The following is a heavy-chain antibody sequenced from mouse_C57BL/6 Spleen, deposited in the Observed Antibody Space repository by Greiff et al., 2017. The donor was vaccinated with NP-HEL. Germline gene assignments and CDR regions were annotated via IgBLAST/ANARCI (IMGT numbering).Heavy chain of an antibody. CDR3: ARSFYYYGSSPYAMDY. D-gene: IGHD1-1*01. CDR1: GYSFTDYN. Sequence: VHVKQSGPELVKPGASVKISCKASGYSFTDYNMNWVKQSNGKSLEWIGVINPNYGTTSYNQKFKGKATLTVDQSSSKAYMQLNSLTSEDSAVYYCARSFYYYGSSPYAMDYWGQGTSVTVSS. CDR2: INPNYGTT. J-gene: IGHJ4*01. V-gene: IGHV1-39*01.